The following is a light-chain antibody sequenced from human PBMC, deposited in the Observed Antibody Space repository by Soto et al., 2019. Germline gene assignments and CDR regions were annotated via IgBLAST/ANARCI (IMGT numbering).Light chain of an antibody. Sequence: DIVMTQSPDSLAVSLGERATINCKSSQSVLYSSNNKNYLAWYQQKPGQAPRLLIYGASNRATGIPARFSGSGSGTEFTLTISSLQSEDFAVYYCQQYNDWPPRITFGQGTRLEIK. V-gene: IGKV4-1*01. CDR3: QQYNDWPPRIT. CDR1: QSVLYSSNNKNY. CDR2: GAS. J-gene: IGKJ5*01.